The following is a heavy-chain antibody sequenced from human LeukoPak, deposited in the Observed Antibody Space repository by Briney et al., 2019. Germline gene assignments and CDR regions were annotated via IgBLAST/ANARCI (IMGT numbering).Heavy chain of an antibody. CDR1: GFTFSSYT. J-gene: IGHJ5*02. CDR2: ITTSDGNT. CDR3: AKDRIGGVAVAGKGRWFDP. V-gene: IGHV3-23*01. Sequence: PGGSLRLSCAASGFTFSSYTMSWVRQAPGKGLEWVSTITTSDGNTYYADSVKGRFTVSRDNSKNTLFLQMNSLRAEDTAVYYCAKDRIGGVAVAGKGRWFDPWGQGTLVTVSS. D-gene: IGHD6-19*01.